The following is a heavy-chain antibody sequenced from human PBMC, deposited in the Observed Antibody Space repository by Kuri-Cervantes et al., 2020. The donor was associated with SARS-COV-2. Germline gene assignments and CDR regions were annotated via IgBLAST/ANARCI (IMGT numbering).Heavy chain of an antibody. D-gene: IGHD3-22*01. CDR2: IVVGCGDT. Sequence: SVKVSCKASGFTFRSSAVQWVRQARGQHLEWIGRIVVGCGDTNYAQEFHERVTITRDVSTSTAYMELSSLRSEDTAVYYCAADPKIGPFYYYYGMDVWGQGTTVTVSS. J-gene: IGHJ6*02. V-gene: IGHV1-58*01. CDR3: AADPKIGPFYYYYGMDV. CDR1: GFTFRSSA.